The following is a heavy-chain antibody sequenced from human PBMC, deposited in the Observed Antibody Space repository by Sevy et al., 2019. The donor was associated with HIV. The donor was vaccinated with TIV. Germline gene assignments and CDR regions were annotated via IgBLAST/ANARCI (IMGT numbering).Heavy chain of an antibody. D-gene: IGHD3-16*01. Sequence: GGSLRLSCAASGFTFSGSAMHWVRQASGKGLEWVGRIRSKANSYATAYAASVKGRFTISRDDSKNTAYLQMNSLKTEDTGVYYCTRHGGDDALDIWGQGTMVTVSS. CDR3: TRHGGDDALDI. CDR2: IRSKANSYAT. J-gene: IGHJ3*02. CDR1: GFTFSGSA. V-gene: IGHV3-73*01.